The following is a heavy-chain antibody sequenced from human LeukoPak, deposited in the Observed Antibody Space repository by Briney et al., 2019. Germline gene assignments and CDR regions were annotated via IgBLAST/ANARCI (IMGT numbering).Heavy chain of an antibody. CDR2: IYYSGST. J-gene: IGHJ6*03. D-gene: IGHD3-3*01. V-gene: IGHV4-59*01. CDR1: GGSISSYY. Sequence: SETLSLTCTVSGGSISSYYWSWIRQPPGKGLEWIGYIYYSGSTNYNPSLKSRVTISVDTSKNQFSLRLSSVTAADTAVYYCARIGPAYYDFWSGSITPRYYYMGVWGKGTTVTVSS. CDR3: ARIGPAYYDFWSGSITPRYYYMGV.